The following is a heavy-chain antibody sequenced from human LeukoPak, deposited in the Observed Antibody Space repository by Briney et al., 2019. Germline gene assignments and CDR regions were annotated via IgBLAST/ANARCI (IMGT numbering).Heavy chain of an antibody. CDR2: ISSNNGNT. CDR1: GYTFTHYG. D-gene: IGHD6-13*01. Sequence: ASVKVSCKASGYTFTHYGVTWVRQAPGQGLEWMGWISSNNGNTNFAQKFQGRVTMTTDTSTSTAYMELRSLRSDDTAVYYCARDFRIAAAGLGYWGQGTLVTVSP. J-gene: IGHJ4*02. CDR3: ARDFRIAAAGLGY. V-gene: IGHV1-18*01.